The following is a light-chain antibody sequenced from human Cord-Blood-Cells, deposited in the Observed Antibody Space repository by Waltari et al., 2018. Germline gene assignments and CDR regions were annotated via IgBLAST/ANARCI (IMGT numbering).Light chain of an antibody. Sequence: DIVRTQTPLSLRVTPGEPASISCRSSQSLLDSDDGNTDLDWYLQKPGQSPQLLIYTLSSRAFGAPDRFSGSGSGTDFTLQISRVEAEDVGVYYCMQRIEFPRTFGQGTKVEIK. V-gene: IGKV2-40*01. CDR2: TLS. CDR3: MQRIEFPRT. J-gene: IGKJ1*01. CDR1: QSLLDSDDGNTD.